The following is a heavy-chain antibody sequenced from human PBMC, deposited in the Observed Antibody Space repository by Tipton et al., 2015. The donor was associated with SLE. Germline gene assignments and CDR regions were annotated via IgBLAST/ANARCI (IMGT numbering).Heavy chain of an antibody. Sequence: LRLSCAVYGGSFSGYHWSWIRQPPGKGLEWIGEINHSGSTNYNPSLKSRVTISVDTSKNQFSLKLSSVTAADTAVYYCARLDAFDIWGQGTMVTVSS. CDR1: GGSFSGYH. CDR2: INHSGST. V-gene: IGHV4-34*01. CDR3: ARLDAFDI. J-gene: IGHJ3*02.